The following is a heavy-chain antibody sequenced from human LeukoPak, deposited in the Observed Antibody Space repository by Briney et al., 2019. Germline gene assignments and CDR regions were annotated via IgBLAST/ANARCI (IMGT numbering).Heavy chain of an antibody. J-gene: IGHJ2*01. CDR2: IIPILGIA. CDR3: ARGRLSQAYCGGDCYSGEYWYFDL. D-gene: IGHD2-21*01. V-gene: IGHV1-69*02. CDR1: GGTFSSYT. Sequence: ASVKVSCKASGGTFSSYTISWVRQAPGQGLEWMGRIIPILGIANYVQKFQGRVTITADKSTSTAYMELSSLRSEDTAVYYCARGRLSQAYCGGDCYSGEYWYFDLWGRGTLVTVSS.